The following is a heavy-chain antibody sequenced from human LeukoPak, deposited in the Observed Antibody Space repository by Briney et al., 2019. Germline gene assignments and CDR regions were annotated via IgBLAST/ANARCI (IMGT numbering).Heavy chain of an antibody. D-gene: IGHD5-12*01. J-gene: IGHJ4*02. CDR2: ISGGGGTT. CDR1: GFTFSHAW. CDR3: AKDREGLSSGYDLEYFDY. V-gene: IGHV3-23*01. Sequence: PGGSLRLSCAASGFTFSHAWMSWVRQAPGKGLEWVSAISGGGGTTYYADSVKGRFTISRDNSKNTLFLQMNSLRAEDTAVYYCAKDREGLSSGYDLEYFDYWGQGTLVTVSS.